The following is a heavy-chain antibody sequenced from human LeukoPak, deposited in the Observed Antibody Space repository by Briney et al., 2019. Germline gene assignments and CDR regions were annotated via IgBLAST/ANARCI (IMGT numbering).Heavy chain of an antibody. CDR3: ARDVGATPGYFDY. D-gene: IGHD1-26*01. CDR2: IYYSGST. Sequence: SETLSLTCTVSGGSISSYYWSWIRQPPGKGLEWIGYIYYSGSTNYNPSLKSRVTISVDTSKNLFSLKLSSVTAADTAVYYCARDVGATPGYFDYWGQGTLVTVSS. CDR1: GGSISSYY. V-gene: IGHV4-59*01. J-gene: IGHJ4*02.